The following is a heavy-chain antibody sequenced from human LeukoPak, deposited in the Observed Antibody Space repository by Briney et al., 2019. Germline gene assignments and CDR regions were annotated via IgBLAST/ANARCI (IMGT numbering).Heavy chain of an antibody. CDR3: AKGRLVVVTTHFDY. V-gene: IGHV3-30*18. D-gene: IGHD2-21*02. J-gene: IGHJ4*02. Sequence: GGSLRLSCAASGFTFSSYGMHWVRQAPGKGLEWVAVISYDGSNKYYADSVKGRFTISRDNSKNTLYLQMNSLRAEDTAVYYCAKGRLVVVTTHFDYWGQGTLVTVSS. CDR2: ISYDGSNK. CDR1: GFTFSSYG.